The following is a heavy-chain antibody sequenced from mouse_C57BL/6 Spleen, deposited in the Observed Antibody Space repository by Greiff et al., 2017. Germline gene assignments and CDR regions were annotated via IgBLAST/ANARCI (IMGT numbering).Heavy chain of an antibody. D-gene: IGHD1-1*01. CDR3: ARDYYGGTSWYFDV. J-gene: IGHJ1*03. CDR1: GYTFTSYW. V-gene: IGHV1-69*01. Sequence: QVQLQQPGAELVMPGASVKLSCKASGYTFTSYWMHWVKQRPGQGLEWIGEIDPSDSYTNYNQKLKGKSTLTVDKSSSKAYMQVSSLTSEYSAVYYCARDYYGGTSWYFDVWGTGTTVTVSS. CDR2: IDPSDSYT.